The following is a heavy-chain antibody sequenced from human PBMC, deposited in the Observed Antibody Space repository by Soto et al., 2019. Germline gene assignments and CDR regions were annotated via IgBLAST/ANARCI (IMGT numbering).Heavy chain of an antibody. CDR3: ARDSGFSYGRLDYFNY. CDR1: GGSIGNYY. D-gene: IGHD5-18*01. J-gene: IGHJ4*02. V-gene: IGHV4-59*01. Sequence: PETLSLTCTVSGGSIGNYYWSWIRQPPGKGLEWIGCVYYSGSTRYNPSLKSRVTISVDTSENQFSLKLTSVTAADTAVYYCARDSGFSYGRLDYFNYWGRGTLVTVSS. CDR2: VYYSGST.